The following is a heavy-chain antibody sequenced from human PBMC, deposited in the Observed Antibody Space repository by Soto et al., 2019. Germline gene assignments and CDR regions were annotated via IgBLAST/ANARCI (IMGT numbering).Heavy chain of an antibody. CDR2: ISGSVGST. Sequence: GWSLRLSSSASGFTFSSYAMSWVRQAPGTGLEWVSAISGSVGSTYYADSVKGRFTISRDNSKNTLYLQMHSLRAADTAVYDCAKDRWPLPPDYWGQGTLVTVSS. V-gene: IGHV3-23*01. J-gene: IGHJ4*02. CDR1: GFTFSSYA. D-gene: IGHD2-15*01. CDR3: AKDRWPLPPDY.